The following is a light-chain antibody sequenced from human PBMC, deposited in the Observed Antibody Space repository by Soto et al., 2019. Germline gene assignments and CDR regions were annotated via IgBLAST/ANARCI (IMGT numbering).Light chain of an antibody. CDR3: SSYTRSSTSYV. Sequence: QSVLTQPASVSGSPGQSITISCTGTSSDVGGYNYVSWYQQHPGKASKLMIYEVGNRPSRVSNRFSGSKSGNTASLTISGLQAEDEADYYCSSYTRSSTSYVFGTGTKVTV. CDR1: SSDVGGYNY. CDR2: EVG. J-gene: IGLJ1*01. V-gene: IGLV2-14*01.